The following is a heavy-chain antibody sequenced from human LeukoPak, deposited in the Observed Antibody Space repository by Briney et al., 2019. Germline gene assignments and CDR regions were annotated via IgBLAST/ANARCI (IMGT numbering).Heavy chain of an antibody. CDR1: GFTFSSYS. Sequence: GGSLRLSCAASGFTFSSYSMNWVRQAPGKGLEWVSSISSSSSHIYYADSVKGRFTISRDNAKNSLYLQMNSLRAEDTAVYYCAAPCCSSTSCYTVLAYYGMDVWGQGTTVTVSS. CDR2: ISSSSSHI. CDR3: AAPCCSSTSCYTVLAYYGMDV. D-gene: IGHD2-2*02. V-gene: IGHV3-21*01. J-gene: IGHJ6*02.